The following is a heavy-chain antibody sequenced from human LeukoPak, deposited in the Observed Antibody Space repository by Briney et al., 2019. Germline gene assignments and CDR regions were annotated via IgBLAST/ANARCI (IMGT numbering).Heavy chain of an antibody. CDR3: ARGRRQLVRSWGY. CDR1: GGSFTGYY. D-gene: IGHD6-13*01. CDR2: IIHRGST. J-gene: IGHJ4*02. Sequence: SSETLSLTCAVYGGSFTGYYWSWIRQPPGKGLEWIGEIIHRGSTNYNPSLKSRVTISVYTSKNQFSLKLTSVTAADTAVYYCARGRRQLVRSWGYWGQGTLVTVSS. V-gene: IGHV4-34*01.